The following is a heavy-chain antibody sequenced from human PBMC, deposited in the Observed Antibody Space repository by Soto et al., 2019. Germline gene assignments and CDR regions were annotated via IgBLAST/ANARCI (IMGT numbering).Heavy chain of an antibody. J-gene: IGHJ6*03. V-gene: IGHV5-51*01. D-gene: IGHD1-7*01. CDR3: ARSRSGTSRHYYMDV. Sequence: GESLKISCKGSGYSFTSYWIGWVRQMPGKGLEWMGIIYPGDSDTRYSPSFQGQVTISADKSISTAYLQWSSLKASDTAMYYCARSRSGTSRHYYMDVWGKGTTVTVSS. CDR2: IYPGDSDT. CDR1: GYSFTSYW.